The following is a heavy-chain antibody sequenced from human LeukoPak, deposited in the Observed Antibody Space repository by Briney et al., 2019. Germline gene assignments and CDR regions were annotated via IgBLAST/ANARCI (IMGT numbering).Heavy chain of an antibody. J-gene: IGHJ5*02. CDR2: IYYSGST. CDR1: GGSISSYY. Sequence: KPSETLSLTCTVSGGSISSYYWSWIRQLPGKGLEWIGYIYYSGSTNYNPSLKSRVTISVDTSKNQFSLKLSSVTAADTAVYYCARGQARGVIWFDPWGQGTLVTVSS. V-gene: IGHV4-59*01. CDR3: ARGQARGVIWFDP. D-gene: IGHD3-10*01.